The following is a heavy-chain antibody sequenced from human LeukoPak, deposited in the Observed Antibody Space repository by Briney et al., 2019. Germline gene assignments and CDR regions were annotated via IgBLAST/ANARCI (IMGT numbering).Heavy chain of an antibody. CDR3: ARVGSGDTAHRGDFDI. D-gene: IGHD5-18*01. CDR1: GGTFSCYA. V-gene: IGHV1-69*05. J-gene: IGHJ3*02. CDR2: IIPIFGTA. Sequence: SVKVSCKASGGTFSCYAISWVRQAPGQGREWMGGIIPIFGTANYARKFQGRVTITTDESTSTAYMELSRLRSEDTAVYYCARVGSGDTAHRGDFDIWGQGTMVTVSS.